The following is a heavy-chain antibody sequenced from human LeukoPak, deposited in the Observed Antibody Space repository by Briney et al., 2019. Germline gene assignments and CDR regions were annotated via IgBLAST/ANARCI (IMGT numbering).Heavy chain of an antibody. CDR2: ISSGSSTI. CDR1: GFTFSNYR. V-gene: IGHV3-48*04. D-gene: IGHD2-2*01. Sequence: GGSLRLSCAGSGFTFSNYRMNWVRQAPGKGLERVSSISSGSSTIYYADSVKGRFTISRDNGKNSLYLQMNSLRADDTAVYYCAKDSPGCSSTSCYFHYWGQGSLVTVFS. CDR3: AKDSPGCSSTSCYFHY. J-gene: IGHJ4*02.